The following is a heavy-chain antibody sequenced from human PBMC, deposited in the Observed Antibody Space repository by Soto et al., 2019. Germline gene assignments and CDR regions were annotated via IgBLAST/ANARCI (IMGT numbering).Heavy chain of an antibody. CDR1: GYSFNSYY. J-gene: IGHJ3*02. Sequence: QVQLVQSGAEVKKPGASVKVACKASGYSFNSYYMHWVRQAPGQGLEWMGVINPSGASTSYAQKFQGRVSMTRDTYTSTVYMELSSLRSEDTALYYCASDYNAYQRQHVFDIWGQGTLVTVSS. D-gene: IGHD3-10*01. V-gene: IGHV1-46*02. CDR2: INPSGAST. CDR3: ASDYNAYQRQHVFDI.